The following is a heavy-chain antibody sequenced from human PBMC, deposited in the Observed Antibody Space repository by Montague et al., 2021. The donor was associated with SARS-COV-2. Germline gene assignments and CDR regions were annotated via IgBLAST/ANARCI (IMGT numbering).Heavy chain of an antibody. CDR2: IYYSGYT. CDR3: ARLGPGPQGEES. J-gene: IGHJ5*02. D-gene: IGHD3-16*01. CDR1: GGSITTTSHY. V-gene: IGHV4-39*01. Sequence: SETLSLTCTVSGGSITTTSHYWGWIRQPPGKGLEWIGSIYYSGYTHYNPSLKTRLTLSVDTSTNQFSLKLSSVTAADTAVYHCARLGPGPQGEESWGQGTEVIVSS.